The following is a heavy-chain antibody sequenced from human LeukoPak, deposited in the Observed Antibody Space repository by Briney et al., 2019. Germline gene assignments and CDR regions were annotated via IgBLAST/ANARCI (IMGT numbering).Heavy chain of an antibody. CDR1: GGSISSYY. V-gene: IGHV4-59*01. CDR2: IYYSGST. Sequence: SETPSLTCTVSGGSISSYYRSWIRQPPGKGLEWIGYIYYSGSTNYNPSLKSRVTISVDTSKNQFSLKLSSVTAADTAVYYCARALIVVVPAAIRFDPWGQGTLVTVSS. CDR3: ARALIVVVPAAIRFDP. J-gene: IGHJ5*02. D-gene: IGHD2-2*01.